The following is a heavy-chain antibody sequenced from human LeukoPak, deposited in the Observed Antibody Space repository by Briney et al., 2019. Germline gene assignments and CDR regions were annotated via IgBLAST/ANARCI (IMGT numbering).Heavy chain of an antibody. D-gene: IGHD6-13*01. CDR3: ARVSSSWYGAFDI. CDR1: GFTFSSYW. V-gene: IGHV3-7*01. Sequence: PGGSLRLSCAASGFTFSSYWMSWVRQAPGKGLEWVANIKQDGSEKYYVDSVKGRFTISRDNAKNSLYLQMNSLRAEDTAVYYCARVSSSWYGAFDIWGQGTMVTVSS. CDR2: IKQDGSEK. J-gene: IGHJ3*02.